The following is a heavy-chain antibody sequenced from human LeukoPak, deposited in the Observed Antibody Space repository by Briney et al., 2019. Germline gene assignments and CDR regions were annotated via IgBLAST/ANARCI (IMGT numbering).Heavy chain of an antibody. V-gene: IGHV4-34*01. CDR3: ARGSAQAAGY. CDR1: GGSFGGYY. J-gene: IGHJ4*02. CDR2: INHSGST. Sequence: PSETLSLTCAVYGGSFGGYYWSWIRQPPGKGLEWIGEINHSGSTNYNPSLKSRVTISVDTSKNQFSLKLSSVTAADTAVYYCARGSAQAAGYWGQGTLVTVSS.